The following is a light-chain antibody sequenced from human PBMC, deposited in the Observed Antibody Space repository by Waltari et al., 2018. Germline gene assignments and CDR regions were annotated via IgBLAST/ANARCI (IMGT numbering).Light chain of an antibody. V-gene: IGKV2-30*02. CDR2: KVS. CDR3: MQGTHWPWT. CDR1: HSLVHSAGKTY. Sequence: DVVLTQSPLSLPVTLGQPASIHCRSSHSLVHSAGKTYLNWFHQRPGQSPRRLIYKVSNRDSGVPDRFSGSGSGTDFTLKISRVEAEDVGVYYCMQGTHWPWTFGQGTKVEIK. J-gene: IGKJ1*01.